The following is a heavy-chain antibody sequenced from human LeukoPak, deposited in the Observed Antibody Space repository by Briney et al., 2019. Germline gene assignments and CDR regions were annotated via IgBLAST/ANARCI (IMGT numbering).Heavy chain of an antibody. D-gene: IGHD1-26*01. J-gene: IGHJ4*02. Sequence: GGSLRLSCAASGFTFSNHWMHWVRQAPGKGLVWVSRINNDGTDTVYADSVKGRFTISRDNAKNTSHLQMNSLRVEDTAIYYCVRGQSGPAEWGQGTLVTVSS. CDR3: VRGQSGPAE. V-gene: IGHV3-74*01. CDR2: INNDGTDT. CDR1: GFTFSNHW.